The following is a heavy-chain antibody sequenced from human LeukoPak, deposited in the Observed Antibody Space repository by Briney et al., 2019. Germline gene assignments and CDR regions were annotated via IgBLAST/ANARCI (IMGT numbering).Heavy chain of an antibody. CDR1: GGTFSSYS. V-gene: IGHV1-2*02. Sequence: ASVKVSCKASGGTFSSYSITWVRQAPGQGLEWMGWINPNSGGTNYAQKFQGRVTMTRDTSISTAYMELSRLRSDDTAVYYCARDQGIVVVPAANFPDYWGQGTLVTVSS. CDR3: ARDQGIVVVPAANFPDY. CDR2: INPNSGGT. J-gene: IGHJ4*02. D-gene: IGHD2-2*01.